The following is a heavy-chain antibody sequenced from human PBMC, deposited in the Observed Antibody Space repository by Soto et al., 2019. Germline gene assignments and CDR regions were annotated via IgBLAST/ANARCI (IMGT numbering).Heavy chain of an antibody. V-gene: IGHV3-30-3*01. CDR3: ARLTRGSPRVDY. Sequence: SLRLSCAASGFTFSSYAMHWVRQAPGKGLEWVAVISYDGSNKYYADSVKGRFTISRDNSKNTLYLQMNSLRAEDTAVYYCARLTRGSPRVDYWGQGTLVTVSS. CDR2: ISYDGSNK. D-gene: IGHD3-10*01. J-gene: IGHJ4*02. CDR1: GFTFSSYA.